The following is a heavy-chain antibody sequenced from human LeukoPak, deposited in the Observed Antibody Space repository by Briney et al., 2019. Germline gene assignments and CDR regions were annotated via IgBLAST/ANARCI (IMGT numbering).Heavy chain of an antibody. CDR3: AKDRDGDYGFDY. Sequence: QPGRSLRLSCAASGFTFSSYGTHWVRQAPGKGLEWVAVISYDGSNKYYADSVKGRFTISRDNSKNTLYLQMNSLRAEDTAVYYCAKDRDGDYGFDYWGQGTLVTVSS. D-gene: IGHD4-17*01. CDR2: ISYDGSNK. V-gene: IGHV3-30*18. CDR1: GFTFSSYG. J-gene: IGHJ4*02.